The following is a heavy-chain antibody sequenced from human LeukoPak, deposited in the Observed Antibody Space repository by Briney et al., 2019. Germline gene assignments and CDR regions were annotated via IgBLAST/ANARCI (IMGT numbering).Heavy chain of an antibody. J-gene: IGHJ4*02. Sequence: ASVKVSCKASGYTFTSYYMHWVRQAPGQGLEWMGIINPSGGSTSYAQKFQGRVTITADKSTSTAYMELSSLRSEDTAVYYCASLHDYGGNYWGQGTLVTVSS. CDR1: GYTFTSYY. D-gene: IGHD4-23*01. CDR3: ASLHDYGGNY. V-gene: IGHV1-46*01. CDR2: INPSGGST.